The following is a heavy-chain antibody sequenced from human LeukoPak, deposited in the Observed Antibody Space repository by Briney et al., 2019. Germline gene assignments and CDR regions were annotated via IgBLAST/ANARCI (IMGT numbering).Heavy chain of an antibody. CDR1: GSTFSSYA. CDR2: IIPIFGTA. CDR3: ARVGCSGGSCPAWGDAFDI. D-gene: IGHD2-15*01. Sequence: SVKVSCKASGSTFSSYATSWVRQAPGQGLEWMGGIIPIFGTANYAQKFQGRVTITADKSTSTAYMELSSLRSEDTAVYYCARVGCSGGSCPAWGDAFDIWGQGTMVTVSS. J-gene: IGHJ3*02. V-gene: IGHV1-69*06.